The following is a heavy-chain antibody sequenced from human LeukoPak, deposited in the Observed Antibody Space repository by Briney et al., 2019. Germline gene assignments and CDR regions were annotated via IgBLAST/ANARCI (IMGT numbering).Heavy chain of an antibody. D-gene: IGHD2-2*01. CDR3: ARGHYYAPDAFDI. V-gene: IGHV4-59*01. Sequence: PSETLSLTCTASGGSISSYYWSWIRQPPGKGLEWIGYIYYSGSTNYNPSLKSRVTISVDTSKNQFSLKLSSVTAADTAVYYCARGHYYAPDAFDIWGQGTMVTVSS. J-gene: IGHJ3*02. CDR1: GGSISSYY. CDR2: IYYSGST.